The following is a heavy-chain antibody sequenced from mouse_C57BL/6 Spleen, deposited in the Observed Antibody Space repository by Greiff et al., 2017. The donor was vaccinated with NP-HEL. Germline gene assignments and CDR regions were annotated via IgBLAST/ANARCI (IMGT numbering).Heavy chain of an antibody. CDR2: IYPGDGDT. D-gene: IGHD1-1*01. Sequence: VQGVESGPELVKPGASVKISCKASGYAFSSSWMNWVKQRPGKGLEWIGRIYPGDGDTNYNGKFKGKATLTADKSSSTAYMQLSSLTSEDSAVYFCASLTTFDYWGQGTTLTVSS. J-gene: IGHJ2*01. CDR3: ASLTTFDY. CDR1: GYAFSSSW. V-gene: IGHV1-82*01.